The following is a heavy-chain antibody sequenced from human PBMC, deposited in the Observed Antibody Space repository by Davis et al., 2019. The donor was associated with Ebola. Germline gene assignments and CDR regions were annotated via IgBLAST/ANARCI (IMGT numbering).Heavy chain of an antibody. CDR2: ISGSGHST. CDR3: AKTNVWSSYESSGYFDY. V-gene: IGHV3-23*01. J-gene: IGHJ4*02. D-gene: IGHD3-22*01. CDR1: GFTFSSYA. Sequence: PGGSLRLSCAASGFTFSSYAMSWVRQAPGKGLEWVSAISGSGHSTFYADSVKGRLTISRDNSKNTLYLHMNSLRAEDTAVYYCAKTNVWSSYESSGYFDYWGQGTLVTVSS.